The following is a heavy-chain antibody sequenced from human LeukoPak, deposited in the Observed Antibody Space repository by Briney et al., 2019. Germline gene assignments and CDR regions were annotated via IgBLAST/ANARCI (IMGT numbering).Heavy chain of an antibody. J-gene: IGHJ4*02. CDR2: ISYDGSNQ. CDR1: GFTFSSYA. Sequence: TGGSLRLSCAASGFTFSSYAMHWVRQAPGKGLEWVALISYDGSNQYYADSVKGRFTISRDNAKNSLYLQMNSLRAEDTAVYYCAREGYYDSSGYFGYWGQGTLVTVSS. V-gene: IGHV3-30*04. D-gene: IGHD3-22*01. CDR3: AREGYYDSSGYFGY.